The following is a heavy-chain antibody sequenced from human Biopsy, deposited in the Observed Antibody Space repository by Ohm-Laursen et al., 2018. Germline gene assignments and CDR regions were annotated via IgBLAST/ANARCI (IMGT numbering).Heavy chain of an antibody. V-gene: IGHV1-2*02. Sequence: ASVKVSCKASSYTFTDYNIQWMRQAPGQGLEWLGYINCKTGATNYAQKFQGTVTMTRDTSISTAYLALGSLRSADTAIYYCARDPLNGHKRFDYWGQGSLVTVSS. D-gene: IGHD2-8*01. CDR1: SYTFTDYN. J-gene: IGHJ4*02. CDR3: ARDPLNGHKRFDY. CDR2: INCKTGAT.